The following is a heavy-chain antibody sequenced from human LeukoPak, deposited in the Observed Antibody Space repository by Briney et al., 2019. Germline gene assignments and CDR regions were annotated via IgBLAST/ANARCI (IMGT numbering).Heavy chain of an antibody. Sequence: GGSLTLPCAASGLTVSDNYMSWVRQAPGKGLEWLSVIYHGGSTYYADSVQGRFTITRDNSKNTLILQMNSLRAEDTAVYHCARDREYNYGLDYWGRGTLVTVSS. J-gene: IGHJ4*02. D-gene: IGHD5-18*01. CDR1: GLTVSDNY. V-gene: IGHV3-66*01. CDR3: ARDREYNYGLDY. CDR2: IYHGGST.